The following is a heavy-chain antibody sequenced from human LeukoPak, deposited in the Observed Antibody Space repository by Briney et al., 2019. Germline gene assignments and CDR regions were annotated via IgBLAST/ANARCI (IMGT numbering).Heavy chain of an antibody. CDR3: ARDRYSYKS. J-gene: IGHJ4*02. V-gene: IGHV3-9*01. D-gene: IGHD5-18*01. CDR2: ISWNSGSI. CDR1: GFTFDDYA. Sequence: GGSLRLSCAASGFTFDDYAMHWVRQAPGKGLEWVSGISWNSGSIGYADSVKGRFTISRDNAKNSLYLQMNSLRAEDTAVYYCARDRYSYKSWGQGTLVTVSS.